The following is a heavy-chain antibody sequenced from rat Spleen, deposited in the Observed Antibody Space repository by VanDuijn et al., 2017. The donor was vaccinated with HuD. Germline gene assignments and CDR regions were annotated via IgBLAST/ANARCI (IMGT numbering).Heavy chain of an antibody. CDR3: AKESPYYYDGSYYGVMDA. J-gene: IGHJ4*01. V-gene: IGHV5-58*01. D-gene: IGHD1-12*02. CDR2: INTDGGST. Sequence: EVQLVETGGGLVQPGRSLKLSCVASGFTFSSYWMYWIRQAPGKGLEWVSSINTDGGSTYYPDSVKGRFTISRDNAENTVYLQMNSLRSEDTATYYCAKESPYYYDGSYYGVMDAWGQGASVTVSS. CDR1: GFTFSSYW.